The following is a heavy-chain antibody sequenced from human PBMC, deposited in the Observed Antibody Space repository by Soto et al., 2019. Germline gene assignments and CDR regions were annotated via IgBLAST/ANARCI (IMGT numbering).Heavy chain of an antibody. D-gene: IGHD2-15*01. CDR3: ARGQGEYCSGGSCYSYYYYYYYMDV. V-gene: IGHV4-34*01. J-gene: IGHJ6*03. CDR1: GGSFSGYY. Sequence: SETLSLTCAVYGGSFSGYYWSWIRQPPGKGLEWIGEINHSGSTNYNPSLKSRVTISVDTSKNQFSLKLSSVTAADTAVYYCARGQGEYCSGGSCYSYYYYYYYMDVWGKGTTVTVSS. CDR2: INHSGST.